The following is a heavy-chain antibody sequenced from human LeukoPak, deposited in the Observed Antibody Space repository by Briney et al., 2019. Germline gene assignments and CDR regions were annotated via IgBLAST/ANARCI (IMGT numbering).Heavy chain of an antibody. V-gene: IGHV1-69*13. Sequence: SVKVSCKASGGTFSSYAISWVRQAPGQGLEWMGGIIPIFGTANYAQKFQGRVTITADGSTSTAYMELSSLRPEDTAVYYCARDPSRDAFDTWGQGTMVTVSS. CDR3: ARDPSRDAFDT. J-gene: IGHJ3*02. CDR1: GGTFSSYA. CDR2: IIPIFGTA.